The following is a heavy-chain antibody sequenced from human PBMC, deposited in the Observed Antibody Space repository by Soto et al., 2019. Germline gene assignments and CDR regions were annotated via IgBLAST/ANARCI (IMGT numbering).Heavy chain of an antibody. J-gene: IGHJ4*02. Sequence: ASVKVSCKASGYTFNIYAMHWVRQAPGQGPEWMGWINVADGDTKYSQNFQGRVSIAADTSANTAYMELTSLTSEDTAVYYCARFLMGSTTLDYWGQGTPVTVSS. CDR2: INVADGDT. CDR1: GYTFNIYA. D-gene: IGHD1-1*01. V-gene: IGHV1-3*01. CDR3: ARFLMGSTTLDY.